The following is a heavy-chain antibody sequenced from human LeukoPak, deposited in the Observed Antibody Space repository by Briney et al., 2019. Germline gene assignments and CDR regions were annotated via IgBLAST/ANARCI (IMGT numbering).Heavy chain of an antibody. CDR2: INPNSGGT. V-gene: IGHV1-2*02. CDR1: GYTFTSYG. J-gene: IGHJ5*02. CDR3: ARDAEGSQLLSNWFDP. Sequence: GASVKVSCKASGYTFTSYGISWVRQAPGQGLEWMGWINPNSGGTNYAQKFQGRVTMTRDTSISTAYMELSRLRSDDTAVYYCARDAEGSQLLSNWFDPWGQGTLVTVSS. D-gene: IGHD2-2*01.